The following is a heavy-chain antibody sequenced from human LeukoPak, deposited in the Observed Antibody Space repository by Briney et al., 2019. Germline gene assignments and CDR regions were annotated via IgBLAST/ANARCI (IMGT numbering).Heavy chain of an antibody. CDR1: GFTFSSSA. CDR2: ISGSGDST. CDR3: AKTRGSMTNFDD. D-gene: IGHD2-8*01. Sequence: PGGSLRLSCAASGFTFSSSAMSWVRQAPGKGLEWVSAISGSGDSTYYADSVKGRFTISRDNSKNTPYLQMNSLRADDTAVYYCAKTRGSMTNFDDWGQGTLVTVSS. J-gene: IGHJ4*02. V-gene: IGHV3-23*01.